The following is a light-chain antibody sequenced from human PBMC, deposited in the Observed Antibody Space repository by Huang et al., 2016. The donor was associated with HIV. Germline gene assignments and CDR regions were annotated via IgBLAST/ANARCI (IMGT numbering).Light chain of an antibody. J-gene: IGKJ4*01. CDR3: QQRRNWLT. V-gene: IGKV3-11*01. CDR2: DSS. CDR1: QSIANY. Sequence: EIVLTQSPATLSLSPGERATLSCRASQSIANYLAWYQPKPGQAPRLLIYDSSTRATGIPGRFSGRGSGTDFTLTISSLEPEDFAVYYCQQRRNWLTFGGGTKVEIK.